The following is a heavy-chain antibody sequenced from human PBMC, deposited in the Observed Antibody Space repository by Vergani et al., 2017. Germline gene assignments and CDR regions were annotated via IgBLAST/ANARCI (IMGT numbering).Heavy chain of an antibody. D-gene: IGHD1-26*01. Sequence: QVQLVQAGAEVRKPGSSVTVSCKASGGTFSSYAISWVRRAPGQGLEWLGGTIPIFGKANNAQKFQGRVTITADESTSTAYMELSSLRSEDTAVYYCAGATTDWFDPWGQGTLVTVSS. V-gene: IGHV1-69*01. CDR3: AGATTDWFDP. J-gene: IGHJ5*02. CDR2: TIPIFGKA. CDR1: GGTFSSYA.